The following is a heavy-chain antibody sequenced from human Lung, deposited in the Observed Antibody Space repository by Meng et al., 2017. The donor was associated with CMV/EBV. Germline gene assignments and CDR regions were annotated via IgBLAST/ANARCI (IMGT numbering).Heavy chain of an antibody. CDR3: ARVLGYCSSTSCYRRSHSPLDWFDP. J-gene: IGHJ5*02. D-gene: IGHD2-2*01. V-gene: IGHV4-59*01. CDR1: GGSISSYY. CDR2: IYYSGST. Sequence: SXTXSLXCTVSGGSISSYYWSWIRQPPGKGLEWIGYIYYSGSTNYNPSLKSRVTISVDTSKNQFSLKLSSVTAADTAVYYCARVLGYCSSTSCYRRSHSPLDWFDPWXQGTXVTVDS.